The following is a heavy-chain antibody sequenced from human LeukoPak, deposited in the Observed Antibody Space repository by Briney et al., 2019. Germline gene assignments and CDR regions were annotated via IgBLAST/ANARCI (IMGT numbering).Heavy chain of an antibody. J-gene: IGHJ4*02. D-gene: IGHD6-13*01. CDR3: AREGGDSSSVDY. V-gene: IGHV1-46*01. CDR1: GYTFTSYY. Sequence: RRASVNLSCKASGYTFTSYYMHWVRQAPGQGLEWMGIINPSVGSTSYAQNFQGRVTMTRDTSPSTVYMELSSVRTEDTAVYYCAREGGDSSSVDYWGQGTLVTVSS. CDR2: INPSVGST.